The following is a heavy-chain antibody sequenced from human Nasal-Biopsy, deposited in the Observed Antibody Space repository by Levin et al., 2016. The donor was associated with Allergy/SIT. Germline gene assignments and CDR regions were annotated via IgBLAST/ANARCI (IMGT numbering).Heavy chain of an antibody. CDR1: GGSISSSSYY. CDR2: IYYSGST. D-gene: IGHD6-13*01. CDR3: ARHGESSGRYGFD. Sequence: GSLRLSCTASGGSISSSSYYWGWIRQPPGKGLEWIGSIYYSGSTSYNPSLKSRVTISVDTSKNQFSLKLSSVTAADTAVYYCARHGESSGRYGFDWGQGTLVTVSS. V-gene: IGHV4-39*01. J-gene: IGHJ4*02.